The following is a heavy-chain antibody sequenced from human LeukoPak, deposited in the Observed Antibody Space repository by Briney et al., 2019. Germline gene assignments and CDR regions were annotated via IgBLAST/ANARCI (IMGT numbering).Heavy chain of an antibody. J-gene: IGHJ4*02. V-gene: IGHV3-66*01. CDR1: GFAVSSNY. CDR3: AKEATDYSPFF. D-gene: IGHD4-11*01. CDR2: IYSGGST. Sequence: PGGSLRLSCAASGFAVSSNYMSWVRQAPGKGLEWVAVIYSGGSTNYADSVKGRFTISRDNSKNTLYLQMNSLRAEDTGVYYCAKEATDYSPFFWGQGTLVTVSS.